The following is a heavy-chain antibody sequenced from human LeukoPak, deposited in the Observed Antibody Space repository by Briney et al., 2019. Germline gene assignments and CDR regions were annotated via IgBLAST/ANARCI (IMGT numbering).Heavy chain of an antibody. CDR2: ISSSSSYI. Sequence: GGSLRLSCAASGFTFSSYSMNWVRQAPGKGLEWDSSISSSSSYIYYADSVKGRFTISRDNAKNSLYLQMNSLRAEDTAVYYCARASPLGYCSSTSCYTVDYWGQGTLVTVSS. CDR3: ARASPLGYCSSTSCYTVDY. J-gene: IGHJ4*02. CDR1: GFTFSSYS. V-gene: IGHV3-21*01. D-gene: IGHD2-2*02.